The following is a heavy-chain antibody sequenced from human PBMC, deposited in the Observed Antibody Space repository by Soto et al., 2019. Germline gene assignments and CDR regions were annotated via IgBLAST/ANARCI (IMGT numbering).Heavy chain of an antibody. J-gene: IGHJ6*01. CDR1: GGSVSSGNYY. V-gene: IGHV4-61*01. D-gene: IGHD6-13*01. Sequence: QVQLQESGPGLVKPSETLSLTCTVSGGSVSSGNYYWSWIRQPPGKGLEWIGYIYYSGSTNYNPSLESRVTISVDTSKNQFSLKMSSVTAAAPAMYYCARDHLGPGSSWSHSYYYGMDVW. CDR3: ARDHLGPGSSWSHSYYYGMDV. CDR2: IYYSGST.